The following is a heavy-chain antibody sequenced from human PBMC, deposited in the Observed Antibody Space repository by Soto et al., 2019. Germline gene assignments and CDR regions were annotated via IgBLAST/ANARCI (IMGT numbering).Heavy chain of an antibody. CDR1: GTSLNSGTNY. V-gene: IGHV4-61*01. CDR3: AGDWGPYWFDL. J-gene: IGHJ5*02. D-gene: IGHD7-27*01. CDR2: IYGSGNT. Sequence: PSETLSLTCTVSGTSLNSGTNYWNWVRQPPGKALEWIGYIYGSGNTKYNPSLKSRVTISQDTSKNQVSLKMNSVTATDTAMYYCAGDWGPYWFDLWGPGLLLTVFS.